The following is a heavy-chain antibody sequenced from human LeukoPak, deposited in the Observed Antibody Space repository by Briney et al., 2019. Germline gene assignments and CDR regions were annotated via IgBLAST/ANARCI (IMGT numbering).Heavy chain of an antibody. J-gene: IGHJ3*02. D-gene: IGHD1-26*01. CDR2: IAASGATT. CDR1: AFTFSNYD. CDR3: AKGDSGIKKGAFDI. Sequence: GGSLRLSCAASAFTFSNYDMSWVRQAPGKGLDWVSTIAASGATTSFADSVEGRFTIARDNSKNTLYLQMNSLRAEDTAMYFCAKGDSGIKKGAFDIWGQGTVVTVSS. V-gene: IGHV3-23*01.